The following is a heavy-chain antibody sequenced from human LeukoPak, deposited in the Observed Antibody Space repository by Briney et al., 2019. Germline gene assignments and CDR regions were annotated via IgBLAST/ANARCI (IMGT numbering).Heavy chain of an antibody. D-gene: IGHD3-3*01. CDR1: GGSISSGDYY. J-gene: IGHJ4*02. CDR2: IYYSGST. V-gene: IGHV4-30-4*01. Sequence: PSETLSLTCTVSGGSISSGDYYWSWIRQPPGKGLEWIGYIYYSGSTYYNPSLKRRVTISVDTSKNQFSLKLSSVTAADTAVYYCARIALYYDFWSGYYFDYWGQGTLVTVSS. CDR3: ARIALYYDFWSGYYFDY.